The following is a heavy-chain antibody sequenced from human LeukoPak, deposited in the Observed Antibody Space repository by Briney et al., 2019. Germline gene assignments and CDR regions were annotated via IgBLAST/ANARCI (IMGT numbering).Heavy chain of an antibody. CDR1: GGSMSSYY. V-gene: IGHV4-4*07. Sequence: SETLSLTCTVSGGSMSSYYWSWIRQPAGKGLEWIGRIYTSGSTNYNPSLKSRVTMSVDTSKNQFSLKLSSVTAADTAVYYSARVYPGDYDSSAVVAFDIWGQGTMVTVSS. J-gene: IGHJ3*02. CDR3: ARVYPGDYDSSAVVAFDI. D-gene: IGHD3-22*01. CDR2: IYTSGST.